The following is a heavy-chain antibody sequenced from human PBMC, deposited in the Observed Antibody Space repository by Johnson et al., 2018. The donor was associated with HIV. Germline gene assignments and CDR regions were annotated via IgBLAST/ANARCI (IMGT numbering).Heavy chain of an antibody. Sequence: QVQLVESGGGVVQPGRSLRLSCAASGFTFSTYAIHWVRQAPGKGLEWVAIISYDGSNKYYADSVQGRFTISRDNSKNTLYLQMNSLRAEDTAVYYCAGDFIAPELGDAFDIWGQGTMVTVSS. V-gene: IGHV3-30-3*01. CDR2: ISYDGSNK. J-gene: IGHJ3*02. CDR1: GFTFSTYA. D-gene: IGHD6-25*01. CDR3: AGDFIAPELGDAFDI.